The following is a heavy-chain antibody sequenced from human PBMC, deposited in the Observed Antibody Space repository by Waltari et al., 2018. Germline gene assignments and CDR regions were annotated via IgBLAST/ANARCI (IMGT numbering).Heavy chain of an antibody. Sequence: EVQLVQSGAEVKKPGESLKISCKGSGYSFTSYWIGWVRQMPGKGLEWMGIIYPGDSDTRNSPTFKGQVTISADKSISTAYLQWGSLKASDTAMYYCARHLPDCGGDCYSNLDYYYGMDVWDQGP. CDR1: GYSFTSYW. D-gene: IGHD2-21*02. J-gene: IGHJ6*02. CDR3: ARHLPDCGGDCYSNLDYYYGMDV. V-gene: IGHV5-51*01. CDR2: IYPGDSDT.